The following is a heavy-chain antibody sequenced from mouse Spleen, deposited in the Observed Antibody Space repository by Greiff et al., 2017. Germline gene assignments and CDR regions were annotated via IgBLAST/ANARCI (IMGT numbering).Heavy chain of an antibody. CDR2: ISSGGSYT. J-gene: IGHJ3*01. Sequence: EVMLVESGGDLVKPGGSLKLSCAASGFTFSSYGMSWVRQTPDKRLEWVATISSGGSYTYYPDSVKGRFTISRDNAKNTLYLQMSSLKSEDTAMYYCARHGGDGYPWFAYWGQGTLVTVSA. V-gene: IGHV5-6*01. CDR1: GFTFSSYG. CDR3: ARHGGDGYPWFAY. D-gene: IGHD2-3*01.